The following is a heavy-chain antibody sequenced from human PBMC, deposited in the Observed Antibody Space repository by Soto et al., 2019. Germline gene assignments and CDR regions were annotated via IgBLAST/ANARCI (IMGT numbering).Heavy chain of an antibody. CDR1: GFTFSSYT. D-gene: IGHD3-22*01. Sequence: GGSLRLSCAASGFTFSSYTMNWVRQSSGRGLEWVSGVSGSGASKYSAYSLKGRFTISRDNSNITLFLQMDSLRAEDTAVYYCAITRLYVSIDYHRAGFDIWGQGTMVTVSS. J-gene: IGHJ3*02. CDR3: AITRLYVSIDYHRAGFDI. CDR2: VSGSGASK. V-gene: IGHV3-23*01.